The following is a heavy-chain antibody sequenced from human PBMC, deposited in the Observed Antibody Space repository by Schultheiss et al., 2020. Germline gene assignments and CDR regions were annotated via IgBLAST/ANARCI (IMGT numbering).Heavy chain of an antibody. J-gene: IGHJ4*02. CDR1: GGSFSAYS. Sequence: SETLSLTCVVYGGSFSAYSRMWTRQPPGKGLEWIGEIIHSGTTNYNPSLKSRVTMSEDTSKNQFSLTLPSLTAADTAVYYCARERWGIAVAPVVDYWCQGTLVTVSS. D-gene: IGHD6-19*01. CDR3: ARERWGIAVAPVVDY. CDR2: IIHSGTT. V-gene: IGHV4-34*12.